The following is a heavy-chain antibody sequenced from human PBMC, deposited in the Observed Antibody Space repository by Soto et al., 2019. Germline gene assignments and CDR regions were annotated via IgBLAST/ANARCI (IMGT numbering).Heavy chain of an antibody. J-gene: IGHJ5*02. D-gene: IGHD3-22*01. Sequence: SETLSLTCIVSGGSISSGDYYWSWIRQPPGKGLEWIGYIYYSGSTYYNPSLKSRVTISVDTSKNQFSLKLSSVTAADTAVYYCARVGESYDSSASPYFPNWFDPWGQGTLVTVSS. CDR1: GGSISSGDYY. V-gene: IGHV4-30-4*01. CDR3: ARVGESYDSSASPYFPNWFDP. CDR2: IYYSGST.